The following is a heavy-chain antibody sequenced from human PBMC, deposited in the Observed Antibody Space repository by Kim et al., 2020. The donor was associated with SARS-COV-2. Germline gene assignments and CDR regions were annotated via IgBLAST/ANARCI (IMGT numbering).Heavy chain of an antibody. CDR1: GFTFSSYG. CDR3: ASGSPIDYYYYYGMDF. CDR2: IWYDGSNK. Sequence: GGSLRLSCAASGFTFSSYGMHWVRQAPGKGLEWVAFIWYDGSNKYYADSVKGRFTISRDNSKNTLYLQMHSLRAEATAVYYCASGSPIDYYYYYGMDFW. V-gene: IGHV3-33*01. J-gene: IGHJ6*01.